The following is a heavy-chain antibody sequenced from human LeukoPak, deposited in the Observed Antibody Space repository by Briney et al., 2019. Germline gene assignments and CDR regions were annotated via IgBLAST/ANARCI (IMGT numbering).Heavy chain of an antibody. Sequence: PGGSLRLSCAASGFTFSSYGMHWVRQAPGKGLEWVAVIWYDGSNKYYADSVKGRFTISRDNSKNTLYLQMNSLRAEDTAVYYCANDQMITFGGVIDHLIDIWGQGTMVTVSS. CDR3: ANDQMITFGGVIDHLIDI. V-gene: IGHV3-33*06. D-gene: IGHD3-16*02. CDR2: IWYDGSNK. CDR1: GFTFSSYG. J-gene: IGHJ3*02.